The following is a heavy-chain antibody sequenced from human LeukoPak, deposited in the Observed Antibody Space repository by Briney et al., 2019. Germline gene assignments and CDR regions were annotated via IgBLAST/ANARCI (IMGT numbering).Heavy chain of an antibody. J-gene: IGHJ4*02. CDR3: AREPTDNCGGDCYHLDY. CDR1: GYTFTGYY. CDR2: TNPNSGGT. V-gene: IGHV1-2*02. Sequence: ASVKVSCKASGYTFTGYYMHWVRQAPGQGLEWMGWTNPNSGGTHYAQNFQGRVTMTRDTSISTAYMELSRLRSDDTAVYYCAREPTDNCGGDCYHLDYWGQGTLVTVSS. D-gene: IGHD2-21*02.